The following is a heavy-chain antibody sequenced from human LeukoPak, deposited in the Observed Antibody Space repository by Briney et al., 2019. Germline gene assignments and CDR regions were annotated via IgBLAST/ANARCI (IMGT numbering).Heavy chain of an antibody. V-gene: IGHV3-23*01. CDR1: GFRFSHYG. J-gene: IGHJ4*03. CDR3: AQGLYYFDY. CDR2: ISENGDNT. D-gene: IGHD4/OR15-4a*01. Sequence: GGSLRLSCAASGFRFSHYGMSWVRQAPGKGLEWVSGISENGDNTYYADSVKGRFTISRDNSRDTLYLQMNSLRGEDTAVYYCAQGLYYFDYWGKGTTVTVSS.